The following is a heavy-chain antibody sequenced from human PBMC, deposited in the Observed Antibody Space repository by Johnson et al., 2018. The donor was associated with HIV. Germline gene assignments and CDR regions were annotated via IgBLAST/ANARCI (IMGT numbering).Heavy chain of an antibody. CDR3: AGEGAGEVRPGACDI. Sequence: VQLVESGGGVVRPGGSLRLSCAASGFSFEDHDMSWVRQVPGKGLEWVSVIYSGGNTYYADSVRGRFTISRDNSKNTLYLQMNSLRAEDTAVYHCAGEGAGEVRPGACDIWGQGTTVTVSS. J-gene: IGHJ3*02. D-gene: IGHD3-10*01. CDR1: GFSFEDHD. V-gene: IGHV3-66*01. CDR2: IYSGGNT.